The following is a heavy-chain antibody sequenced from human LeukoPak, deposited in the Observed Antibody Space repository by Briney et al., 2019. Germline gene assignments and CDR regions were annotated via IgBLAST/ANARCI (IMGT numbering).Heavy chain of an antibody. CDR1: GFTFSSYG. CDR2: IKEDGSDK. J-gene: IGHJ4*02. V-gene: IGHV3-7*01. Sequence: SGGSLRLSCAASGFTFSSYGMSWVRQAPGKGLEWVANIKEDGSDKNYVESMKGRFTISRDNAKNSLYLQMNSLRVEDTAVYYCARLLVYNSGGEAFDYWGPGTLVTVSS. D-gene: IGHD3-10*01. CDR3: ARLLVYNSGGEAFDY.